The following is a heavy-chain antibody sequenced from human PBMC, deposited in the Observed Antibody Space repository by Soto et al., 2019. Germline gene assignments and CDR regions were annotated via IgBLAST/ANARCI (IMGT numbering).Heavy chain of an antibody. CDR3: VRVQVPAGRERLYGMDV. CDR2: IYYSGST. J-gene: IGHJ6*02. Sequence: ALSVTCTVSGGCSSSGDYYWSWIRQPPGKGLEWIGNIYYSGSTYYNPSLKSRVIISVDTSKNQFSLKLSSVTAADTAVYYCVRVQVPAGRERLYGMDVWGQGTTFMVSS. V-gene: IGHV4-30-4*01. D-gene: IGHD2-2*01. CDR1: GGCSSSGDYY.